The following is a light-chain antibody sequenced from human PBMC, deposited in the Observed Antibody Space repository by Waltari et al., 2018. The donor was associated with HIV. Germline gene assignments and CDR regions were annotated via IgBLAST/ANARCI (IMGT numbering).Light chain of an antibody. CDR1: QSIKNY. J-gene: IGKJ1*01. CDR3: QESYSTPWM. Sequence: DIQMTQSPSSLSASVGDRVTITCRASQSIKNYLNWYQHKQGKAPNLLIYAASNLQRGVPARFSGSGSGTDFTLTIRSLQPEDFATYYCQESYSTPWMFGQGTKVEIK. V-gene: IGKV1-39*01. CDR2: AAS.